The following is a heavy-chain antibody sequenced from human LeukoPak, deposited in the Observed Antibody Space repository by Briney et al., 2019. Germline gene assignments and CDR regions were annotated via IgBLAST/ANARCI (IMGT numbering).Heavy chain of an antibody. D-gene: IGHD6-13*01. Sequence: GGSLRLSRAASLLTLDDYAMHGVRQAPGKGREWVSLISWVGDSTSHTDPVKGLFTMSKDNSKNSLYLQMNSLRAEDTALYYCTKGGLRYGSWYNLVFDYRGQGTLVTVSS. CDR3: TKGGLRYGSWYNLVFDY. CDR2: ISWVGDST. V-gene: IGHV3-43D*03. J-gene: IGHJ4*02. CDR1: LLTLDDYA.